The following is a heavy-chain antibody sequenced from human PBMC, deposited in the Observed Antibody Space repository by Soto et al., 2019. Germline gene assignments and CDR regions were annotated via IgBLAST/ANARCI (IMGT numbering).Heavy chain of an antibody. V-gene: IGHV3-23*01. J-gene: IGHJ4*02. D-gene: IGHD2-8*01. CDR1: GFTFSSYA. CDR3: AKERDNGADRYYFDY. Sequence: EVQLLESGGILVHPGGSLRLSCAASGFTFSSYAMTWVRQAPGKGLEWVSAISGGGDSIYYADSVKGRFTISRDQSKNTLYLKMHSLRAADTAVYFCAKERDNGADRYYFDYWGPGTLVTVSS. CDR2: ISGGGDSI.